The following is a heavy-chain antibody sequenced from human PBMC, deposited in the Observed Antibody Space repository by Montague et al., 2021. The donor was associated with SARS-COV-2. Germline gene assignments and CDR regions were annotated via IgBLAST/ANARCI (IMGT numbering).Heavy chain of an antibody. CDR1: GGSISSSSYY. Sequence: SETLSLTCTVSGGSISSSSYYWGWIRQPPGEGLEWIGSINYSGSTNYNPSLKSTITISVDTNKNQLSLKSSSVTAADTAVYYCASQENSSGWFKPDAFDIWGRGTMVTVSS. D-gene: IGHD6-19*01. CDR3: ASQENSSGWFKPDAFDI. J-gene: IGHJ3*02. CDR2: INYSGST. V-gene: IGHV4-39*01.